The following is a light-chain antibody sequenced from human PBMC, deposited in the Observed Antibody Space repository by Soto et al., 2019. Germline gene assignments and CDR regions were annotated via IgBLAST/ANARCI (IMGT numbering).Light chain of an antibody. CDR3: MQATQLPRT. V-gene: IGKV2-24*01. Sequence: IGLTQAPLSSPATLGQPASISCRSSQSLVHSVGNTYLSWLQQRPGQPPRLVIYKISDRFPGVPDRFSGSGAGTDITLRISRVEAEDVGLYYCMQATQLPRTFGQGTKVEI. CDR2: KIS. J-gene: IGKJ1*01. CDR1: QSLVHSVGNTY.